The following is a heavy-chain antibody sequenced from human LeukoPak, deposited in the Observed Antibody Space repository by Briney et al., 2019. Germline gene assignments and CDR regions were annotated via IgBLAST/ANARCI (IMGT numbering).Heavy chain of an antibody. Sequence: PGGSLRLSCAASGFTFSSYAMSWVRQAPGKGVEWVSAISGSGGSTYYADSVKGRFTISRDNSKNTLYLQMNSLRAEDTAVYYCAKVDGSGSLRYFQHWGKGTLVTVSS. V-gene: IGHV3-23*01. CDR1: GFTFSSYA. J-gene: IGHJ1*01. CDR2: ISGSGGST. D-gene: IGHD3-10*01. CDR3: AKVDGSGSLRYFQH.